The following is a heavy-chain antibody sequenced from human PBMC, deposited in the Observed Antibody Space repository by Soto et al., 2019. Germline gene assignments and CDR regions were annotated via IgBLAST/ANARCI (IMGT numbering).Heavy chain of an antibody. CDR1: GCTFSRYA. Sequence: SVKVSCKASGCTFSRYAISWVRQAPGQGLEWMGGIIPIFGTANYAQKFQGRVTITADESTSTAYMELSSLRFEDTEVYYCARAIVGPTTTGWLDPWGQGTRVTVSS. CDR3: ARAIVGPTTTGWLDP. V-gene: IGHV1-69*13. J-gene: IGHJ5*02. CDR2: IIPIFGTA. D-gene: IGHD1-26*01.